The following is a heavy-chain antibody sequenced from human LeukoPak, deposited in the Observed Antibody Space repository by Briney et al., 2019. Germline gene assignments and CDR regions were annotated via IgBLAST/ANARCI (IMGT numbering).Heavy chain of an antibody. J-gene: IGHJ4*02. V-gene: IGHV3-21*01. CDR1: GFTFSSYW. CDR3: ARAISMVRGVDY. Sequence: PGGSLRLSCAASGFTFSSYWMHWVRQAPGKGLEWVSSISSSSTYTYYADSVKGRFTISRDNAKNSLYLQMNSLRAEDTAVYYCARAISMVRGVDYWGQGTLVTVSS. CDR2: ISSSSTYT. D-gene: IGHD3-10*01.